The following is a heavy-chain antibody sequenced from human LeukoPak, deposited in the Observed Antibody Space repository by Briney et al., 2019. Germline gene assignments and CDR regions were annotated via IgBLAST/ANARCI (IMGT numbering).Heavy chain of an antibody. Sequence: GASVKVSCKASGYTFTGYYMHWVRQAPGQGLEWMGWINPNSGGTNYAQKFQGRVTMTRDTSTSTVYMELSSLRSEDTAVYYCAREVDIAVAGDWGQGTLVTVSS. CDR2: INPNSGGT. J-gene: IGHJ4*02. CDR3: AREVDIAVAGD. D-gene: IGHD6-19*01. CDR1: GYTFTGYY. V-gene: IGHV1-2*02.